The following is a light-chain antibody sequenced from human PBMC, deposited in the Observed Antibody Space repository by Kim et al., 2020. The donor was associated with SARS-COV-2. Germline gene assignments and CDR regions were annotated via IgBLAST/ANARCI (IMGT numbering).Light chain of an antibody. CDR2: WAS. CDR3: QQYYGTPLT. Sequence: ATINCKSSQSVLYSSNNKNYLAWYQQKPGQPPELLISWASTRESGVPDRFSGSGSGTDFTHTISSLQAEDVAVYYCQQYYGTPLTFGGGTKVDIK. J-gene: IGKJ4*01. CDR1: QSVLYSSNNKNY. V-gene: IGKV4-1*01.